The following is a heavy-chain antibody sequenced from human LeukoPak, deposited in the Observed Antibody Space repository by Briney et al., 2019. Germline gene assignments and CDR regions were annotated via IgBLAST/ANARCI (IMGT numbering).Heavy chain of an antibody. Sequence: GGSLRLSCAASGFTFSSYRMHWVRQAPGKGLVWVSRINSDGSSINYADSVKGRFTISRDNAKNSLYLHMNSLRAEDTAVYDCATIPETGRRQDYYFDYGSQGTLVTVSS. CDR3: ATIPETGRRQDYYFDY. CDR2: INSDGSSI. J-gene: IGHJ4*02. D-gene: IGHD2-21*01. CDR1: GFTFSSYR. V-gene: IGHV3-74*01.